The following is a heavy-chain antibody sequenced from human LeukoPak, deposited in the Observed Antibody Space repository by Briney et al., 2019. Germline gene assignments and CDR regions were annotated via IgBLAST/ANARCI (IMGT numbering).Heavy chain of an antibody. J-gene: IGHJ6*03. CDR1: GYTFTSYY. Sequence: PGASVKVSCKASGYTFTSYYMHWVRQAPGQGLEWMGIINPSGGSTSYAQKFQGRVTMTRDMSTSTVYMELSSLRSEDTAVYYCAREPYGDYEDYYYYYMDVWGKGTTVTVSS. CDR3: AREPYGDYEDYYYYYMDV. D-gene: IGHD4-17*01. V-gene: IGHV1-46*01. CDR2: INPSGGST.